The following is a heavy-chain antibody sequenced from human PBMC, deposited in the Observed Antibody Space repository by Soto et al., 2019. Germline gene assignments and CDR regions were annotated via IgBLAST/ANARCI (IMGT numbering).Heavy chain of an antibody. CDR3: AKVAVVVAARKPDAFDI. CDR2: ISGGGGST. CDR1: GFTFSSYA. D-gene: IGHD2-15*01. J-gene: IGHJ3*02. V-gene: IGHV3-23*01. Sequence: GGSLRLSCAASGFTFSSYAMSWVRQAPGKGLERVSAISGGGGSTYYADSVKGRFTISRDNSKNTLYLQMNSLRAEDTAVYYCAKVAVVVAARKPDAFDIWGQGTMVTVSS.